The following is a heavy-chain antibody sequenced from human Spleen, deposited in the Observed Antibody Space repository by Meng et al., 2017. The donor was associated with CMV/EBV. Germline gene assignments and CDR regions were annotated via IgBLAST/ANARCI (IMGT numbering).Heavy chain of an antibody. J-gene: IGHJ6*02. CDR3: ARDSRTNGVPYGLDV. D-gene: IGHD2-8*01. Sequence: SETLSLTCTVSGGSISSSGYYWGWIRQSPGKGLEWIGSMYYSGSTYHNPSLKSRVTMSVDTSKNQFSLKLSSATAADTAVYYCARDSRTNGVPYGLDVWGQGSTVTVSS. V-gene: IGHV4-39*07. CDR1: GGSISSSGYY. CDR2: MYYSGST.